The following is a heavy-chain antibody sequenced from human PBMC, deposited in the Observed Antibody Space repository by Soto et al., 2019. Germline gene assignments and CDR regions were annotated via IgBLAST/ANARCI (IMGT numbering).Heavy chain of an antibody. Sequence: SISCALCRGSVRSYFGGLIRQPTGKGLEWIGYIYYSGSTNYNPSLKSRVTISVDTSKNQFSLKLSSVTAADTAVYYCARDQGENLAYWGQRTLVTVSS. J-gene: IGHJ4*02. V-gene: IGHV4-59*02. CDR1: RGSVRSYF. CDR3: ARDQGENLAY. CDR2: IYYSGST.